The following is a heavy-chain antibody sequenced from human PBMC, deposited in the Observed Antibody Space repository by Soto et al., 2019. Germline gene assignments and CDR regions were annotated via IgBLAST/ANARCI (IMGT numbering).Heavy chain of an antibody. CDR2: IYCDGTNT. CDR1: GFTFTSYG. CDR3: VGGPFYVNC. D-gene: IGHD1-1*01. Sequence: QVQLVESGGGVVQPGRSLRLSCAASGFTFTSYGMHWVREGPGKGLEWVAVIYCDGTNTFYADSVKGRFIISRDNSKNTLYLQMNSLRPEDTALYYCVGGPFYVNCRGQGTLVIVSS. J-gene: IGHJ4*02. V-gene: IGHV3-30*03.